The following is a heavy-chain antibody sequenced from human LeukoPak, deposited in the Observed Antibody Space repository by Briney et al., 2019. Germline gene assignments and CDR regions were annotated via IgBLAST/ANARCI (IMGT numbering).Heavy chain of an antibody. Sequence: GGSLRLSCAASGLTFSSYWMHWVRQVPGKGLVWVARINPGGSSITYADSVKGRFTISRDNAKNTLYLQMGSLRAEDTGVYYCARSNQADDYWGQGTLVTVSS. CDR1: GLTFSSYW. CDR2: INPGGSSI. V-gene: IGHV3-74*01. J-gene: IGHJ4*02. CDR3: ARSNQADDY. D-gene: IGHD1-14*01.